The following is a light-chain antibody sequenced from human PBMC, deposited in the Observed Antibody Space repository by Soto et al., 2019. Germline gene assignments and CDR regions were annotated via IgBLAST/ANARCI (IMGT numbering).Light chain of an antibody. J-gene: IGLJ3*02. V-gene: IGLV1-40*01. CDR1: SSNIGAGYN. CDR3: QSYDSSLSGWV. Sequence: QAVATQPPSVSGAPGQRVTISCTGSSSNIGAGYNVHWYHQLPGTAPKLLIYGNSNRPSGVPDRFSGSKSGTSASLAITGLQAEEDADYYCQSYDSSLSGWVFGGGTKLTVL. CDR2: GNS.